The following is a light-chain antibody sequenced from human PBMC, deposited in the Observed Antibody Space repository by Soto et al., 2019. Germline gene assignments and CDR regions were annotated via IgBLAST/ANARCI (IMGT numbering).Light chain of an antibody. CDR3: QQYYASSWT. CDR2: AAS. J-gene: IGKJ1*01. CDR1: QSISSTY. Sequence: EIVLTQSPGTLSLSPGERATLSCRASQSISSTYLAWYRQKPGQAPRLLIYAASSRATRIPDRFSGSGSGTDFTLTISRLEPEDFAVYYCQQYYASSWTFGQGTRVE. V-gene: IGKV3-20*01.